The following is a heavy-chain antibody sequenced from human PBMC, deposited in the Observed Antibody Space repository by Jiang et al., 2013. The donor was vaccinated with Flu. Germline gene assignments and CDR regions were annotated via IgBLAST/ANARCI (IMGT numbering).Heavy chain of an antibody. CDR1: GGSISSGDYY. J-gene: IGHJ4*02. CDR3: ARAATLLYCGGDCYSNPHYFDY. CDR2: IYYSGST. V-gene: IGHV4-30-4*01. D-gene: IGHD2-21*02. Sequence: GSGLVKPSQTLSLTCTVSGGSISSGDYYWSWIRQPPGKGLEWIGYIYYSGSTYYNPSLKSRVTISVDTSKNQFSLKLSSVTAADTAVYYCARAATLLYCGGDCYSNPHYFDYWGQGTLVTVSS.